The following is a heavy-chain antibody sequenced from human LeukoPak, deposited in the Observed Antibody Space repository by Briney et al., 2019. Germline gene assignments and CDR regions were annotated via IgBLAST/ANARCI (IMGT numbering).Heavy chain of an antibody. CDR1: GNSFTTHW. D-gene: IGHD3-16*01. Sequence: GESLKISCKGSGNSFTTHWIGWVRQQPGKGLEWMGIIYVVDSDTRYSPAFQAQVTISADKSISTAYLQWSSLKASDTAMYYCARLASVSWGIYPRYMDVWGKGTTVTVSS. CDR3: ARLASVSWGIYPRYMDV. J-gene: IGHJ6*03. CDR2: IYVVDSDT. V-gene: IGHV5-51*01.